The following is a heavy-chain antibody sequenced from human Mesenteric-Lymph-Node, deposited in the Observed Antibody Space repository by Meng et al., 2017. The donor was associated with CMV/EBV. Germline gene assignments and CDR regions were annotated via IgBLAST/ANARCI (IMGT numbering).Heavy chain of an antibody. V-gene: IGHV1-69*05. D-gene: IGHD5-18*01. J-gene: IGHJ4*02. CDR2: IIPIFGTA. Sequence: SGGTFSSYASSCVRQAPGQGLEWMGGIIPIFGTANYAQKFQGRVTITTDESTSTAYMELSSLRSEDTAVYYCARGADTAMVTRFDYWGQGTLVTVSS. CDR1: GGTFSSYA. CDR3: ARGADTAMVTRFDY.